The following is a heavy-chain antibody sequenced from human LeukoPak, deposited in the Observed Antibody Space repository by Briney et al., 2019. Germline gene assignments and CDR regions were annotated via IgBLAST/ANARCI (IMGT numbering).Heavy chain of an antibody. V-gene: IGHV4-59*01. CDR3: AREHLINSLWFGEHNNNYFDY. J-gene: IGHJ4*02. CDR2: IYYSGST. D-gene: IGHD3-10*01. CDR1: GGSISSYY. Sequence: SETLSLTCTVPGGSISSYYWSWIRQPPGKGLEWIGYIYYSGSTNYNPSLKSRVTISVDTSKNQFSLKLSSVTAADTAVYYCAREHLINSLWFGEHNNNYFDYWGQGTLVTVSS.